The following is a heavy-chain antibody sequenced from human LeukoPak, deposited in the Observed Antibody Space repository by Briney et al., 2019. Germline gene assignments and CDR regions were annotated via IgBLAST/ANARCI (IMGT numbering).Heavy chain of an antibody. CDR2: INPSGGST. D-gene: IGHD1-1*01. Sequence: ASVKVSCKASGYTFTSYYMHWVRQAPGQGLEWMGIINPSGGSTSYAQKFQGRVTMTRDTSISTAYMELSRLRSDDTAVYYCARTTSLNYGMDVWGQGTTVTVSS. V-gene: IGHV1-46*01. CDR3: ARTTSLNYGMDV. CDR1: GYTFTSYY. J-gene: IGHJ6*02.